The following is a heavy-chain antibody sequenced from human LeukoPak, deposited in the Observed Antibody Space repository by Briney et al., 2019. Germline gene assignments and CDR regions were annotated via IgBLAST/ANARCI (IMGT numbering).Heavy chain of an antibody. Sequence: GGSLRLSCAASGFTFSTYWMHWVRQAPGKGLVRVSRINSDGSNTNYAGSVKGRFTISRDNAKNTLYLQMNSLRAEDTAVYYCASNATGRFDYWGQGTLVTVSS. J-gene: IGHJ4*02. CDR2: INSDGSNT. V-gene: IGHV3-74*01. CDR3: ASNATGRFDY. D-gene: IGHD2-15*01. CDR1: GFTFSTYW.